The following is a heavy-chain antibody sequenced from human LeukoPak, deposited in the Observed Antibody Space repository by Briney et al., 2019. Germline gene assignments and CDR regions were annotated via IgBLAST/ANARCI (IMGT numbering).Heavy chain of an antibody. D-gene: IGHD3-9*01. V-gene: IGHV4-34*01. Sequence: PSDTLSLTCAVYGGSFSGYYWSWIRQPPGKGLEWIGEINHSGSTNYNPSLKSRVTISVDTSKNQFSLKLSSVTAADTAVYYCARASWPLLRYFAWSENGIDYWGQGTLVTVSS. CDR1: GGSFSGYY. CDR3: ARASWPLLRYFAWSENGIDY. CDR2: INHSGST. J-gene: IGHJ4*02.